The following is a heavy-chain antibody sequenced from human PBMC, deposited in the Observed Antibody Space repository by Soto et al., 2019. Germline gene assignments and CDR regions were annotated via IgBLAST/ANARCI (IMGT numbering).Heavy chain of an antibody. Sequence: EVQLLESGGGLVQPGGSLILSCAASGFTFSSYAMRWVRQAPGKGLEWVSAISNSGSDTYYADSVKGRFTISRDNSKNTVYLQMNSLRAEDTAVYYCAKVPGYSYFDLCGRGTLVTVSS. CDR1: GFTFSSYA. CDR3: AKVPGYSYFDL. J-gene: IGHJ2*01. V-gene: IGHV3-23*01. CDR2: ISNSGSDT.